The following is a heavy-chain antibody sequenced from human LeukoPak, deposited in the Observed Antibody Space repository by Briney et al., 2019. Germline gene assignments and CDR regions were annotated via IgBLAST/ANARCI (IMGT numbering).Heavy chain of an antibody. J-gene: IGHJ4*02. Sequence: SETLSLTCAVYGGSFSGYYWSLIRQPPGKGLEWIGEINHSGSTNYNPSLKSRVTISVDTSKNQFSLKLSSVTAADTAVYYCARTYYDSSGYSRPLDYWGQGNLVTVSS. V-gene: IGHV4-34*01. CDR2: INHSGST. CDR3: ARTYYDSSGYSRPLDY. D-gene: IGHD3-22*01. CDR1: GGSFSGYY.